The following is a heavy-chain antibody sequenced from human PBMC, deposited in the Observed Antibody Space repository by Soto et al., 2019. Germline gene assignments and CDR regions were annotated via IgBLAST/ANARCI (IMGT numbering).Heavy chain of an antibody. CDR1: GGSISSGGYY. CDR3: ARWGGYDKLFDY. Sequence: SETLSLTCTVSGGSISSGGYYWSWIRQHPGKGLEWIGYIYYSGSTYYNPSLKSRVTISVDTSKNQFSLKLSSVTAADTAVYYGARWGGYDKLFDYWGQETLVTGSS. V-gene: IGHV4-31*03. D-gene: IGHD5-12*01. J-gene: IGHJ4*02. CDR2: IYYSGST.